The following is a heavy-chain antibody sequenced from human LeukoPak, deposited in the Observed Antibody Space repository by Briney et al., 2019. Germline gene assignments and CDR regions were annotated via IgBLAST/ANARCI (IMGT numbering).Heavy chain of an antibody. D-gene: IGHD3-22*01. V-gene: IGHV3-30*02. J-gene: IGHJ5*02. CDR2: IRYDGSNK. Sequence: PGGSLRLSCAASGFTFSSYVMHWVRQAPGKGLEWVAFIRYDGSNKYYSDSVKGRFTISRDNSKNTLYLQMNSLRAEDTAVYYCAKDFRPYYYDGSGYYAGPWGQGTLVTVSS. CDR1: GFTFSSYV. CDR3: AKDFRPYYYDGSGYYAGP.